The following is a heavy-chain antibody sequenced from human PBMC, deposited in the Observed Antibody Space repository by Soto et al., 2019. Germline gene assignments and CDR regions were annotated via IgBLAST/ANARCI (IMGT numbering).Heavy chain of an antibody. D-gene: IGHD5-12*01. J-gene: IGHJ4*02. CDR3: APHILATGMPSGY. V-gene: IGHV1-18*01. Sequence: QVQLVQSGAEVREPGASVKVSCKASGYTFANYGVSWVRQAPGQGLEWMGWIGGYKGNTKYAQNLQGRVTLTTDTSTSTAYMELRSLRSDDTAVYYCAPHILATGMPSGYWGQGTLVTVSS. CDR1: GYTFANYG. CDR2: IGGYKGNT.